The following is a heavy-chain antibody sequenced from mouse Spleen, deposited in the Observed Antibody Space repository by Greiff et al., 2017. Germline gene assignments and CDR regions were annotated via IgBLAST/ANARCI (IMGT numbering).Heavy chain of an antibody. CDR2: IDPSDSYT. J-gene: IGHJ4*01. D-gene: IGHD3-1*01. CDR1: GYTFTSYW. V-gene: IGHV1-59*01. Sequence: QVQLQQPGAELVRPGTSVKLSCKASGYTFTSYWMHWVKQRPGQGLEWIGVIDPSDSYTNYNQKFKGKATLTVDTSSSTAYMQLSSLTSEDSAVYYCARSGYRQWYYAMDYWGQGTSVTVSS. CDR3: ARSGYRQWYYAMDY.